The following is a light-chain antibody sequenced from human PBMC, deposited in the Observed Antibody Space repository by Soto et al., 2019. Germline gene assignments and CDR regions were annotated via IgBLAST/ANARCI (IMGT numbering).Light chain of an antibody. CDR1: TSNFGAGYD. Sequence: QAVVTQPPSVSGAPGQRVTIPCTGSTSNFGAGYDVNWYQQLPGTAPKLLIYGNTNRPSGVPDRFSGSKSGTSASLAITGLQADDEADYYCQSYDDSLSGSAVFGDGTKLTVL. CDR3: QSYDDSLSGSAV. J-gene: IGLJ2*01. V-gene: IGLV1-40*01. CDR2: GNT.